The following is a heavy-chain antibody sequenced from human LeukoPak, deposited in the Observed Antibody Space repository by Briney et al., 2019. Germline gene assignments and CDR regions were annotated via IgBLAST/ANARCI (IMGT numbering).Heavy chain of an antibody. CDR3: ERGYSYVIAVDY. V-gene: IGHV1-8*01. CDR1: GYTFTSYD. J-gene: IGHJ4*02. D-gene: IGHD5-18*01. CDR2: MNPNSGNT. Sequence: ASVKVSCKASGYTFTSYDINWVRQATGQGLEWMGWMNPNSGNTGYAQKFQGRVTMTRNTSISTAYMELSSLRSEDTAVYYCERGYSYVIAVDYWGQGTLVTVSS.